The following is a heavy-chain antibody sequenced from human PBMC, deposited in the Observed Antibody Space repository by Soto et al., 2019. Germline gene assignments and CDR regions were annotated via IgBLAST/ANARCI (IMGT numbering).Heavy chain of an antibody. J-gene: IGHJ4*02. CDR2: INHSGST. V-gene: IGHV4-34*01. Sequence: SETLSLTCAVYGGSFSGYYWSWIRQPPGKGLEWIGEINHSGSTNYNPSLKSRVTISVDTSKNQFSLKLSSVTAADTAVYYGASDDIGYSGQGTLVTVSS. CDR1: GGSFSGYY. CDR3: ASDDIGY. D-gene: IGHD3-22*01.